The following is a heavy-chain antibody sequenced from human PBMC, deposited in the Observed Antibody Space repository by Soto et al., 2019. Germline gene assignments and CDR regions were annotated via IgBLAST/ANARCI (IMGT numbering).Heavy chain of an antibody. Sequence: GESLNISCTGSGYSFTSYWIGWVRQMPGKGLEWMGIIYPGDSDTIYSPSFQGQVTISADKSISTAYLQWSSLKASDTAMYYCSMADCGAGSHWFLNWGQGTLVTVSS. CDR1: GYSFTSYW. CDR3: SMADCGAGSHWFLN. D-gene: IGHD3-10*01. CDR2: IYPGDSDT. V-gene: IGHV5-51*01. J-gene: IGHJ4*02.